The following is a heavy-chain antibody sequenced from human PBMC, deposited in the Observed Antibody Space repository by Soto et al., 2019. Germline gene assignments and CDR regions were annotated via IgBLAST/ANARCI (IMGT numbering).Heavy chain of an antibody. D-gene: IGHD3-22*01. V-gene: IGHV3-7*05. Sequence: GGSLRLSCAASGFTFSSYWMSWVRQAPGKGLEWVANIKQDGSEKYYVDSVKGRFTISRDNAKNSLYLQMNSLRAEDTAVYYCARDLRMIVVVIGQDAFDIWGQGTMVTLAS. CDR2: IKQDGSEK. CDR3: ARDLRMIVVVIGQDAFDI. J-gene: IGHJ3*02. CDR1: GFTFSSYW.